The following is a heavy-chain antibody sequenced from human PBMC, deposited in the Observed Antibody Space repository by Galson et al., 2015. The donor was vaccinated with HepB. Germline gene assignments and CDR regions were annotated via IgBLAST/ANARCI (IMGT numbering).Heavy chain of an antibody. CDR2: ISSSRTTI. CDR3: ARLTTMTAINWFDP. Sequence: SLRLSCATPGFTFSRFGMNWVRQAPGKGLEWVSYISSSRTTIYYADSVKGRFTISRDNAKNSLYLQMNSLRAEDTAVYYCARLTTMTAINWFDPWGQGTLVTVSS. V-gene: IGHV3-48*04. J-gene: IGHJ5*02. CDR1: GFTFSRFG. D-gene: IGHD4-17*01.